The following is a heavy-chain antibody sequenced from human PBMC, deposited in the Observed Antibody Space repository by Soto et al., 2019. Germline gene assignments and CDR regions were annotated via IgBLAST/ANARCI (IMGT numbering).Heavy chain of an antibody. J-gene: IGHJ4*02. CDR2: ISGGDGST. CDR1: GFTFTTYA. D-gene: IGHD5-18*01. Sequence: QPGGSLRLSCAASGFTFTTYAMSWVRQAPGEGLEWVSSISGGDGSTYYADSVKGRFTIFRDNSKNTLHLQMNSLRVEDTAVYYCAKVVRGYSYGYDYWGQGTLVTVSS. CDR3: AKVVRGYSYGYDY. V-gene: IGHV3-23*01.